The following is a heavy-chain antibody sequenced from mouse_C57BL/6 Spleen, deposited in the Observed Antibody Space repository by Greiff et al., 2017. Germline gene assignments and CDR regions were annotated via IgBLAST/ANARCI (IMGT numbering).Heavy chain of an antibody. Sequence: VQLQQSGPELVKPGASVKISCKASGYAFSSSWMNWVKQRPGKGLEWIGRIYPGDGDTNYNGKFKGKATLTADKSSSTAYMQLSSLTSEDSAVYFCARGGDGYYEAWFAYWGQGTLVTVSA. CDR3: ARGGDGYYEAWFAY. CDR1: GYAFSSSW. D-gene: IGHD2-3*01. CDR2: IYPGDGDT. V-gene: IGHV1-82*01. J-gene: IGHJ3*01.